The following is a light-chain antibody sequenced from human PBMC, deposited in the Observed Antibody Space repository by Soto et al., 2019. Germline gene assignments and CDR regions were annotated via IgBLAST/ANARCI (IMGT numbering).Light chain of an antibody. J-gene: IGKJ5*01. Sequence: EIVLTQSPGTLSFSPGERSTLSCRASQSVSSYLAWYQQKPGQAPRLLISGASSRAAGISDKFSGSGSGTDFTLTISRLEPEDFAVYFCHQYGTFPITFGQGTRLEIK. V-gene: IGKV3-20*01. CDR1: QSVSSY. CDR2: GAS. CDR3: HQYGTFPIT.